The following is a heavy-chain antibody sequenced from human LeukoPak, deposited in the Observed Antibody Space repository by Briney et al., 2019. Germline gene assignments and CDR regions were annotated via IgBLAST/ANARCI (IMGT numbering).Heavy chain of an antibody. CDR3: ARDVRGPHDF. CDR2: IDPDGNT. V-gene: IGHV3-74*01. D-gene: IGHD2/OR15-2a*01. CDR1: GFTLSNSW. Sequence: GGSLRLSCAASGFTLSNSWMHWVRQAPGKGLVWVSRIDPDGNTDYADSVKGRFTISGDNAKNTLYLQMNSLRAEDTAVYRCARDVRGPHDFWGQGTLVTVSS. J-gene: IGHJ4*02.